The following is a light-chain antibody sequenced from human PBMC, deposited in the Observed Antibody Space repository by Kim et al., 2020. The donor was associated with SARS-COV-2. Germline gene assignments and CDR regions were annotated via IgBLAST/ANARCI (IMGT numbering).Light chain of an antibody. J-gene: IGKJ4*01. CDR2: GAS. CDR1: QSVSSN. CDR3: QQYNNWPLLT. V-gene: IGKV3-15*01. Sequence: PGESATPSCRARQSVSSNLAWYQQKPGQAPRLLIYGASTRATGIPARFSGSGSGTEFTLTISSLQSEDFAVYYCQQYNNWPLLTFGGGTKVDIK.